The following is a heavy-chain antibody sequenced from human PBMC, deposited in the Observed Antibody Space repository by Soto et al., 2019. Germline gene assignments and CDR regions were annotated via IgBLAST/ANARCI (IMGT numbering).Heavy chain of an antibody. CDR1: GFTFSSYD. J-gene: IGHJ6*02. V-gene: IGHV3-13*01. CDR2: IGTAGDT. Sequence: VGSLRLSCAASGFTFSSYDMHWVRQATGKGLEWVSAIGTAGDTYYPGSVKGRFTISRENAKNSLYLQMNSLRAEDTAVYYCARDGLTGTTSDYSYYGMDVWGQGTTVTVSS. CDR3: ARDGLTGTTSDYSYYGMDV. D-gene: IGHD1-20*01.